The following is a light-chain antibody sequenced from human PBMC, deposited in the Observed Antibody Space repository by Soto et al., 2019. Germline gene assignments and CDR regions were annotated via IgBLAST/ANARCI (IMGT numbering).Light chain of an antibody. CDR3: QQYNSYSRT. CDR1: QTISSW. Sequence: DGQMAPTPSTLCVSVGARVTITCLASQTISSWLAWYQQKPGKAPKLLIYKASTLKSGVPSRFSGSGSGTEFTLTISSLQPDDFATYYCQQYNSYSRTFGQGTKVDI. CDR2: KAS. J-gene: IGKJ1*01. V-gene: IGKV1-5*03.